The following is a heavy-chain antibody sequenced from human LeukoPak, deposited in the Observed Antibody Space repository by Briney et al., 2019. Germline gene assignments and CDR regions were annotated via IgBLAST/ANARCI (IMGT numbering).Heavy chain of an antibody. D-gene: IGHD6-13*01. J-gene: IGHJ4*02. CDR3: AKDALSSRSSWLDY. CDR1: GFTFSSYT. V-gene: IGHV3-43*01. CDR2: ISWDGGST. Sequence: GGSLRLSCAASGFTFSSYTMHWVRQAPGKGLEWVSLISWDGGSTYYADSVKGRFTISRDNSKNSLYLQMNSLRTEDHALYYCAKDALSSRSSWLDYWGQGTLVTVSS.